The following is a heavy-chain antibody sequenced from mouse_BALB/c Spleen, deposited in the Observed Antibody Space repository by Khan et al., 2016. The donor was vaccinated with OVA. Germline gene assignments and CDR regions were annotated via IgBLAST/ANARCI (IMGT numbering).Heavy chain of an antibody. CDR3: FGSLYYFGSAYEGFAY. J-gene: IGHJ3*01. CDR1: GYTFTSYV. Sequence: VQLQQSGPELVKPGASVKMSCKASGYTFTSYVMHWVKQKPGQGLEWIGYISPNSDGSKYNEKFRGKATLTSDKSSRTAYMELSSLTSEDSAVYYCFGSLYYFGSAYEGFAYWGQGTLVTVSA. D-gene: IGHD1-1*01. V-gene: IGHV1S136*01. CDR2: ISPNSDGS.